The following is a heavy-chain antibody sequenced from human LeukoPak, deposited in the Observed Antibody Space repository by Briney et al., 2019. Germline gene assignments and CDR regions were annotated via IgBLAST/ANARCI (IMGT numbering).Heavy chain of an antibody. D-gene: IGHD4-23*01. CDR2: ISWNSGSI. CDR1: GFTFDDYA. Sequence: PGVSLRLSCAASGFTFDDYAMHWVRQAPGKGLEWVSGISWNSGSIGYAASVKGRFTNSRDNAKNSLYLQMHSLRAEDMVLYYCAKDKSRLGKGSFDCGSQGTLVTLSS. V-gene: IGHV3-9*03. J-gene: IGHJ4*02. CDR3: AKDKSRLGKGSFDC.